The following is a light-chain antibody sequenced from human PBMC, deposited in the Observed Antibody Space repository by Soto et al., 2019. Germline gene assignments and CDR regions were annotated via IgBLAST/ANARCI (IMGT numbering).Light chain of an antibody. CDR2: GAS. V-gene: IGKV3-20*01. CDR1: QSVSSSY. CDR3: QQYGSSRFT. Sequence: EIVLTQSPGTLSLSPGERATLSCRASQSVSSSYLAWYQQKPGQAPRLLIYGASSRATGIPDRFSGSGSGTDFTLTISRLESGACAVYYCQQYGSSRFTFGPGTKVDIK. J-gene: IGKJ3*01.